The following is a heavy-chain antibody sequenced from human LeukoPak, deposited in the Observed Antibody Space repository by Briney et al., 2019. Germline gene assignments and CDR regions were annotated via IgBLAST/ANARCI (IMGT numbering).Heavy chain of an antibody. CDR2: IKQDGSEK. J-gene: IGHJ4*02. CDR3: AREVGIVGAYDY. Sequence: GGSLRLSCAASGFTFSSYWMVWVRQAPGKGLEWVASIKQDGSEKYYVDSMKGRFTISRDNAKNSLYLQMNSLRVEDTAVYYCAREVGIVGAYDYWGQGTLVTVSS. V-gene: IGHV3-7*01. CDR1: GFTFSSYW. D-gene: IGHD1-26*01.